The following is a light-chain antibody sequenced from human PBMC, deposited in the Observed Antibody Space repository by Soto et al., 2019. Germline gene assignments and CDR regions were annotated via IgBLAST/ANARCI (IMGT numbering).Light chain of an antibody. CDR3: SSYTTSSAVV. Sequence: QSVLTQPASVSGCPGQSITISCTGTSRDVGAYKYVSWYQQHAGRAPQLIIFEVRNRPSGVSNRFSGSKSGNTASLTISGLQAEDEADYYCSSYTTSSAVVFGTGTKVTVL. CDR2: EVR. CDR1: SRDVGAYKY. J-gene: IGLJ1*01. V-gene: IGLV2-14*01.